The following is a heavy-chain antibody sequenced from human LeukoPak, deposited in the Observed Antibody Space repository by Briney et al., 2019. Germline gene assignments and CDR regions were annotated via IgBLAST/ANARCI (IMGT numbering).Heavy chain of an antibody. CDR3: ATDRPNQYYYDSSGRAFDI. CDR2: FDPEDGET. CDR1: GYTLTELS. D-gene: IGHD3-22*01. J-gene: IGHJ3*02. V-gene: IGHV1-24*01. Sequence: ASVKVSCKVSGYTLTELSMHWVRQAPGKGLEWMGGFDPEDGETIYAQKFQGRVTMTEDTSTDTAYMELSSLRSEDTAVYYCATDRPNQYYYDSSGRAFDIWGQGTMVTVSS.